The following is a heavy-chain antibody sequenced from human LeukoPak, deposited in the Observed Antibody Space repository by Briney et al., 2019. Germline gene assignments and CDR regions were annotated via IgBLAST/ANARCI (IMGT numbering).Heavy chain of an antibody. CDR3: ARAEYYYDSSGYVHFDY. CDR2: INSDGSST. V-gene: IGHV3-74*01. D-gene: IGHD3-22*01. Sequence: GGSLRLSCAASGFTFSSYWMHWVRQAPGKGLVWVSRINSDGSSTSYADSVKGRFTISRDNAKNTLYLQMNSLRAEDTAVYYCARAEYYYDSSGYVHFDYWGQGTLVTVSS. J-gene: IGHJ4*02. CDR1: GFTFSSYW.